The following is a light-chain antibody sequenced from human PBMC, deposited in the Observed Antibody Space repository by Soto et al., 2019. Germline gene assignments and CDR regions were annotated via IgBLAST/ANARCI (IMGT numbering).Light chain of an antibody. CDR2: GSS. V-gene: IGKV1-39*01. CDR3: QQTYDSLVS. CDR1: QTISDY. Sequence: DIQMTQSPPSLSASVGDRVTITCRASQTISDYLHWYQQKPGKAPTLLIYGSSSLQTGVPPRFSGSGSGIEFTLTISSLQPEDFGTYYCQQTYDSLVSFGGGTKVDI. J-gene: IGKJ4*01.